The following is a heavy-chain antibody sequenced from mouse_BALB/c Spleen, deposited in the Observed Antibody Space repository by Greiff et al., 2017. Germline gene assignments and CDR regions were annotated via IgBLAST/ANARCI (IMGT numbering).Heavy chain of an antibody. CDR2: ISSGSSTI. J-gene: IGHJ2*01. V-gene: IGHV5-17*02. CDR1: GFTFSSFG. Sequence: EVHLVESGGGLVQPGGSRKLSCAASGFTFSSFGMHWVRQAPEKGLEWVAYISSGSSTIYYADTVKGRFTISRDNPKNTLFLQMTSLRSEDTAMYYCARSTVVAYYFDYWGQGTTLTVSS. CDR3: ARSTVVAYYFDY. D-gene: IGHD1-1*01.